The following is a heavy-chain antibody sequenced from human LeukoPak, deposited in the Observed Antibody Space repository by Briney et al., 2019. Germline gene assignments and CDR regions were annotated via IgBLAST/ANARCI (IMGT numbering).Heavy chain of an antibody. D-gene: IGHD2-2*02. CDR1: GYTFTSYD. CDR3: ARDQGYQLLYGNYYYYGMDV. Sequence: ASVKVSCKASGYTFTSYDINWVRQATGQGLEWMGWMNPNSGNTGYAQKFQGRVTVTRNTSISTAYMELSSLRSGDTAVYYCARDQGYQLLYGNYYYYGMDVWGQGTTVTVSS. V-gene: IGHV1-8*01. CDR2: MNPNSGNT. J-gene: IGHJ6*02.